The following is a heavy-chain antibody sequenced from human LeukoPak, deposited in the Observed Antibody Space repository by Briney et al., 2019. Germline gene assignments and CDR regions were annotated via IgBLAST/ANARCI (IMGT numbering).Heavy chain of an antibody. J-gene: IGHJ3*02. CDR1: GFTFSSYG. V-gene: IGHV3-30*03. CDR3: APDAFDI. Sequence: GGSLRLSCAASGFTFSSYGMHWVRQAPGKGLEWVAVISYDGSNKYYADSVKGRFTVSRDNSKNTLYLQMNSLRAEDTAVYYCAPDAFDIWGQGTMVTVSS. CDR2: ISYDGSNK.